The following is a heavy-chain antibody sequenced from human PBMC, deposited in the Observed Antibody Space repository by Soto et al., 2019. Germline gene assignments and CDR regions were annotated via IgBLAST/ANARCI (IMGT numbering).Heavy chain of an antibody. D-gene: IGHD3-22*01. CDR1: GFTFSSYS. V-gene: IGHV3-21*03. CDR2: ISSSSSYI. J-gene: IGHJ4*02. Sequence: GSLRLSCAASGFTFSSYSMNWVRQAPGKGLEWVSSISSSSSYIYYADSVKGRFTISRDNAKNSLYLQMNSLKTEDTAVYYCTTGLSNGYYNFDYWGQGTPVTVSS. CDR3: TTGLSNGYYNFDY.